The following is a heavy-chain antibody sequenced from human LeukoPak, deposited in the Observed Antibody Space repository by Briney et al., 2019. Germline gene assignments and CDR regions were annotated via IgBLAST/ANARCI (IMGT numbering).Heavy chain of an antibody. D-gene: IGHD2-2*01. CDR2: IIPIFGTT. CDR1: GYTFTSYG. Sequence: SVKVSCKASGYTFTSYGISWVRQAPGQGLEWMGGIIPIFGTTIYAQKFQGRVTITADEFTSTAYMELNSLRSEDTAVYYCTRDRRSRYCSSSSCYLGCFDPWGQGTLVTVSS. CDR3: TRDRRSRYCSSSSCYLGCFDP. J-gene: IGHJ5*02. V-gene: IGHV1-69*13.